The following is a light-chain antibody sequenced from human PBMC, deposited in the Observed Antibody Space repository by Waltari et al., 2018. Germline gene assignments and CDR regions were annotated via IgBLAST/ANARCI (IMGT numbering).Light chain of an antibody. V-gene: IGLV3-19*01. CDR1: GLRSYI. CDR2: DKN. CDR3: NSRDSSGKV. J-gene: IGLJ2*01. Sequence: SSELTQDPDGSVALGQTVRITCQGDGLRSYIASWYHQKPGQAPVLVIYDKNNRPSVLPYRFSGSSSGNTASLTISGAQAEDEADYYCNSRDSSGKVFGRATKLTVL.